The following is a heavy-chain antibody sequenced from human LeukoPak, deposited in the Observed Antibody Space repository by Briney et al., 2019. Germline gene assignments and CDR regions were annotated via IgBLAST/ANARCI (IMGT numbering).Heavy chain of an antibody. V-gene: IGHV4-59*08. D-gene: IGHD4-23*01. CDR2: VSYSGNT. CDR1: GGSISPYY. Sequence: SETLSLTCTVSGGSISPYYWSWIRQPPGKGLEWIGYVSYSGNTNYNPALKSRVTISVGTSKNKLSLKLTSLTAADTAVYYCARHVDYGGNAGYYYFYMDVRGKGTTVTVSS. J-gene: IGHJ6*03. CDR3: ARHVDYGGNAGYYYFYMDV.